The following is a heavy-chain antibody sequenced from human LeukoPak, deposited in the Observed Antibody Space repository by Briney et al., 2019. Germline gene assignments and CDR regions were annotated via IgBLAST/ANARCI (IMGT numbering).Heavy chain of an antibody. V-gene: IGHV3-33*01. CDR2: IWSDGSNK. D-gene: IGHD5/OR15-5a*01. J-gene: IGHJ4*02. Sequence: QAGGSLRLSCAASGFGFSAYGMHRVRQAPGKGLEWVAVIWSDGSNKYYADSVKGRFTISRDNSKNTLYLQMNSLGAEDTAVYYCARRRYSVYDFDYWGQGTLVTVSS. CDR3: ARRRYSVYDFDY. CDR1: GFGFSAYG.